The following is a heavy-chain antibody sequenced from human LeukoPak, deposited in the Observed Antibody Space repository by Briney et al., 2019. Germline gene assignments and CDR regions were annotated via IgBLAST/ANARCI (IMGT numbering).Heavy chain of an antibody. CDR1: GGTFSNYA. J-gene: IGHJ4*02. Sequence: ASVKVSCEASGGTFSNYAISWVRQAPGQGLEWMGGIITNYGTTNYAQKYQGRVTITADESTTTVYMELSSLRSEDTAVYYCARPRTYYDFWRGYPPFDYWGQGTLVTVSS. D-gene: IGHD3-3*01. V-gene: IGHV1-69*01. CDR2: IITNYGTT. CDR3: ARPRTYYDFWRGYPPFDY.